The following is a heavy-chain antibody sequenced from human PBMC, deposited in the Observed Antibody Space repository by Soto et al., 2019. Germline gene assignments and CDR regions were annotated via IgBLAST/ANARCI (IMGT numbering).Heavy chain of an antibody. CDR1: GYTLTGYY. CDR3: ARGANRQWLVRNNWFDP. CDR2: INPNSGGT. D-gene: IGHD6-19*01. J-gene: IGHJ5*02. V-gene: IGHV1-2*02. Sequence: GASVKVSCKASGYTLTGYYMHWVRQAPGQGLEWMGWINPNSGGTNYAQKFQGRVTMTRDTSISTAYMELSRLRSDDTAVYYCARGANRQWLVRNNWFDPWGQGTLVTVSS.